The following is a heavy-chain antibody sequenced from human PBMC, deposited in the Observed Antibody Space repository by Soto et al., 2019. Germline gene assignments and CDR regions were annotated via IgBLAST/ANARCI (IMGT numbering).Heavy chain of an antibody. CDR2: VSYDGGSK. CDR1: GFTFSTHG. Sequence: QVQLVESGGGVVQPGRSLRLSCAASGFTFSTHGMHWVRQAPGKGLEWVAVVSYDGGSKYYADSVKGRFTASRDNSKNTMDLEMNSLRTEDTAVDYCAKIYCGGGSCYWFCDLWGRGTLVTVSS. D-gene: IGHD2-15*01. J-gene: IGHJ2*01. V-gene: IGHV3-30*18. CDR3: AKIYCGGGSCYWFCDL.